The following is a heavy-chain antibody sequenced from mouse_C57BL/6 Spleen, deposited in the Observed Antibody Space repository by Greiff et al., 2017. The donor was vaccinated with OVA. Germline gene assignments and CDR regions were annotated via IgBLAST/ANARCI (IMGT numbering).Heavy chain of an antibody. CDR3: ARRMGAMDY. CDR2: INPKNGGT. D-gene: IGHD2-3*01. J-gene: IGHJ4*01. Sequence: VQLQQSGPELVKPGASVKISCKASGYTFTDYYMNWVKQSHGKSLEWIGDINPKNGGTSYNQKFKGKATLTVDKSSSTAYMELRSLTSQDSAVYYCARRMGAMDYWGQGTSVTVSS. V-gene: IGHV1-26*01. CDR1: GYTFTDYY.